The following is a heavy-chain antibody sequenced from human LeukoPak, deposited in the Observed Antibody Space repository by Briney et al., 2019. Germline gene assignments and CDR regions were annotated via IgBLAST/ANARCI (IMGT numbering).Heavy chain of an antibody. Sequence: GGSLRLSCVASGFTFSSNGMHWVRQAPGKGLEWVTFIQYDVSKKYYADSVKGRFTISRDNSKNTLYLEMNSLRAEDTAVYYCAKDIGSYYDYWGQGILVTVSS. CDR2: IQYDVSKK. CDR1: GFTFSSNG. V-gene: IGHV3-30*02. D-gene: IGHD3-10*01. CDR3: AKDIGSYYDY. J-gene: IGHJ4*02.